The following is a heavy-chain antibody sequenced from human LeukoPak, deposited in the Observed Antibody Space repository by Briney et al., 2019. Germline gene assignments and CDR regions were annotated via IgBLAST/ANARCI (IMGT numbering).Heavy chain of an antibody. CDR2: ISSSGSTI. CDR3: AELGITMIGGV. D-gene: IGHD3-10*02. CDR1: GFTFSEYY. V-gene: IGHV3-11*04. Sequence: GGSLRLSCAASGFTFSEYYMDWVRQAPGKGLEWVSYISSSGSTIYYADSVKGRFTISRDNAKNSLYLQMNSLRAEDTAVYYCAELGITMIGGVWGKGTTVTISS. J-gene: IGHJ6*04.